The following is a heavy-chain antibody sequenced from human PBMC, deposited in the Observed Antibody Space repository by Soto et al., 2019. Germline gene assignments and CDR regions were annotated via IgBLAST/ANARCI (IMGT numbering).Heavy chain of an antibody. J-gene: IGHJ4*02. Sequence: SVKVSCEASGFTFTSSAVQWVRQARGQRLEWIGWIVVGSGNTNYAQKFQERVTITRDMSTSTAYMELSSLRSEDTAVYYCAAVIGTTPFDYWGQGTLVTVSS. CDR2: IVVGSGNT. D-gene: IGHD1-7*01. CDR3: AAVIGTTPFDY. V-gene: IGHV1-58*01. CDR1: GFTFTSSA.